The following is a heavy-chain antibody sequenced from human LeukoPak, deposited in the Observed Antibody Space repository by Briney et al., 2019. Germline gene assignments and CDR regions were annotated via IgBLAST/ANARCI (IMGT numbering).Heavy chain of an antibody. CDR1: GYIFISYG. Sequence: ASVKVSCKASGYIFISYGISWVRQAPGQELEWIGWISAYNGNTNNAQNLKGRVTMTTDTSTNIAYMELTSLRSDDTAVYYCARVGGINMIRGAQFDYWGQGSLVIVSS. J-gene: IGHJ4*02. CDR2: ISAYNGNT. V-gene: IGHV1-18*01. CDR3: ARVGGINMIRGAQFDY. D-gene: IGHD3-10*01.